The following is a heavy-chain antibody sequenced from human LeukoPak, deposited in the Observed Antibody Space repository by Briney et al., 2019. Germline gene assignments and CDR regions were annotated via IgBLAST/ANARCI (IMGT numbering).Heavy chain of an antibody. D-gene: IGHD3-3*01. CDR2: IIPIFGTA. V-gene: IGHV1-69*13. CDR1: GGTFSSYA. CDR3: ARGGYDFWSGEEN. J-gene: IGHJ4*02. Sequence: SVKVSCKASGGTFSSYAISWVRQAPGQGLEWMGGIIPIFGTANYAQKFQGRVTIPADESTSTAYMELISLRSEDTAVYYCARGGYDFWSGEENWGQGPLVTVSS.